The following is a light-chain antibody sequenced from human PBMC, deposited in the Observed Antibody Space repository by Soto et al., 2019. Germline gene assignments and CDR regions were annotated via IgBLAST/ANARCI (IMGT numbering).Light chain of an antibody. CDR2: AAS. CDR3: QQYNIHST. V-gene: IGKV1-5*01. CDR1: QNINNW. J-gene: IGKJ2*01. Sequence: DIQMTQSPSTLSASVGDGVTITCRASQNINNWLAWYQQKPGKAPNLLIYAASSLQSGVPPRFSGSGSGTQFTLTITSLQPEDFATYYCQQYNIHSTFGHGTKLESK.